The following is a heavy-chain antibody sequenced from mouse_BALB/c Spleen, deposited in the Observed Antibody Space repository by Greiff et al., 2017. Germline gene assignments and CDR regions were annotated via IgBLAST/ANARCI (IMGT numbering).Heavy chain of an antibody. CDR1: GYSITSGYY. J-gene: IGHJ1*01. V-gene: IGHV3-6*02. D-gene: IGHD2-3*01. Sequence: EVKLQESGPGLVKPSQSLSLTCSVTGYSITSGYYWNWIRQFPGNKLEWMGYISYDGSNNYNPSLKNRISITRDTSKNQFFLKLNSVTTEDTATYYCAREGTCYEVWGAGTTVTVSS. CDR3: AREGTCYEV. CDR2: ISYDGSN.